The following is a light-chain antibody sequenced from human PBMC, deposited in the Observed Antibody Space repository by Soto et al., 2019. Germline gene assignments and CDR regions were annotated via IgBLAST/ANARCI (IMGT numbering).Light chain of an antibody. J-gene: IGKJ4*01. CDR2: GAS. CDR3: QKYDSSPLT. Sequence: DTQMTQSPSSLSASVGDRVTITCRASQGISTSLAWYQQKPGRAPKLLIYGASTLQSGVTSRFSGSGSGTEFTLTISSLQPEDVASSYCQKYDSSPLTFGGGSKVEFK. V-gene: IGKV1-27*01. CDR1: QGISTS.